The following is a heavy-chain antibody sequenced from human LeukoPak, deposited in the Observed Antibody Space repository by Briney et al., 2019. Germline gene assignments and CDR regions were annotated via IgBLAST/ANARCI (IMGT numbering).Heavy chain of an antibody. CDR2: ISYDGSNK. D-gene: IGHD6-19*01. J-gene: IGHJ4*02. Sequence: GGSLRLSCAASGFTFSSYGMHWVRQAPGKGLERVAVISYDGSNKYYADSVKGRFTISRDNSKNTLYLQMSSLRAEDTAVYYCANSPIGSSGWYDYWGQGTLVTVSS. CDR3: ANSPIGSSGWYDY. V-gene: IGHV3-30*18. CDR1: GFTFSSYG.